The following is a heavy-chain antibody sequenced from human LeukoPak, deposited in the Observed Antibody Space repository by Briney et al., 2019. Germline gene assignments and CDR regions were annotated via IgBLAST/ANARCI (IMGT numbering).Heavy chain of an antibody. CDR2: ISHTGSV. D-gene: IGHD3-3*01. J-gene: IGHJ4*02. CDR1: GGSINSDYW. Sequence: SETLSLTCAVSGGSINSDYWWTWVRQSPGKGLEWIGEISHTGSVNYNLSLESRVTISTDKSKNQFSLMLRSVAAADTAVYYCARHDDFLSPYDYWGQGVLVTVSS. V-gene: IGHV4-4*02. CDR3: ARHDDFLSPYDY.